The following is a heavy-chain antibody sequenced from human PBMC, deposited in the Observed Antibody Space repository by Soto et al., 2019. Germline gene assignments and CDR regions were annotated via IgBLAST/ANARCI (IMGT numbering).Heavy chain of an antibody. D-gene: IGHD3-22*01. J-gene: IGHJ4*02. V-gene: IGHV4-38-2*02. CDR1: GYSISSGYY. CDR3: ARDDSSGYLFDY. CDR2: IYQSGST. Sequence: SETLSLTCAVSGYSISSGYYWGWIRQSPGKGLEWIGSIYQSGSTYYNPSLKSRVTISVDTSKNQFSLKMRSVTAADTAVYYCARDDSSGYLFDYWGQGTLVTVSS.